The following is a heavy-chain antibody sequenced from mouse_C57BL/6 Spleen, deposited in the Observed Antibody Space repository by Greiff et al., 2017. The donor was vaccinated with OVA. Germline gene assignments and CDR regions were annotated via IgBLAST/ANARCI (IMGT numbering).Heavy chain of an antibody. CDR3: ARSITTALDY. Sequence: QVQLQQPGAELVKPGASVKLSCKASGYTFTSYWMQWVKQRPGQGLEWIGEIDPSDSYTNYNQKFKGKATLTVDTSSSTAYMQLSSLTSEDSAVYYCARSITTALDYWGRGTTLTVSS. CDR2: IDPSDSYT. D-gene: IGHD1-2*01. J-gene: IGHJ2*01. V-gene: IGHV1-50*01. CDR1: GYTFTSYW.